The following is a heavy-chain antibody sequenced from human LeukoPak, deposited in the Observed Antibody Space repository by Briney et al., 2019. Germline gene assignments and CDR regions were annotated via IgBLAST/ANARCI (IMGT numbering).Heavy chain of an antibody. CDR1: GFTFSSYW. Sequence: GGSLRLSCAASGFTFSSYWMSWVRQAPGKGLEWVANIKQDGSEKYYVDSVKGRFTISRDNSKNTLYLQMNSLRAEDTAVYYCARDRGGRYYDFWSGYDTYYYYYMDVWGKGTTVTVSS. D-gene: IGHD3-3*01. V-gene: IGHV3-7*01. CDR3: ARDRGGRYYDFWSGYDTYYYYYMDV. CDR2: IKQDGSEK. J-gene: IGHJ6*03.